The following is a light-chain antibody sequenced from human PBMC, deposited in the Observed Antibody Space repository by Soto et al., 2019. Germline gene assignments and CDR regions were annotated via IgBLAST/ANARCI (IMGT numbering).Light chain of an antibody. Sequence: DIQLTHSPSFLSASVGDRVTITCRASQGISSYLAWYQQKPGKAPKLLIYAASTLQSGVPSRFSGSGSGTEFTLTISSLQPEDFATYYCQQLNSYPLTFGGGTKE. V-gene: IGKV1-9*01. CDR3: QQLNSYPLT. CDR2: AAS. CDR1: QGISSY. J-gene: IGKJ4*01.